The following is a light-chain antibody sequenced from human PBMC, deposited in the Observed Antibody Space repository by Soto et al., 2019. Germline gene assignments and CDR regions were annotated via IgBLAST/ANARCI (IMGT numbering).Light chain of an antibody. CDR3: LLYYGGQLGV. CDR1: TGAVTSGYY. Sequence: QAVVTQEPSLTVSPGGTVTLTCASSTGAVTSGYYPNWFQQKPGQAPRALIYRTSNKYSWTPARFSGSLLGGKAALTLSGVQSEDEAEYYCLLYYGGQLGVFGGGTKLTVL. CDR2: RTS. V-gene: IGLV7-43*01. J-gene: IGLJ2*01.